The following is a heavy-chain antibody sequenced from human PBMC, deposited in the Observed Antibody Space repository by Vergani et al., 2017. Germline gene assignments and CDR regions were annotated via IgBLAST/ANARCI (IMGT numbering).Heavy chain of an antibody. V-gene: IGHV1-69*13. Sequence: QVQLVQSWAEVKKPGSSVKVSCKASGGTFSSYAISWVRQAPGQGLEWMGRIIPIFGTANYAQKFQGRVTITADESTSTAYMELSSLRSEDTAVYYCARDAAYCGGDCSPNWFDPWGQGTLVTVSS. CDR1: GGTFSSYA. CDR2: IIPIFGTA. D-gene: IGHD2-21*02. CDR3: ARDAAYCGGDCSPNWFDP. J-gene: IGHJ5*02.